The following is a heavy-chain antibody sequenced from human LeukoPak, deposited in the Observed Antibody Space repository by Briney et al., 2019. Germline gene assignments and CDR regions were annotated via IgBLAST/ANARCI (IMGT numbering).Heavy chain of an antibody. Sequence: GGSLRLSCAASGFTFSSYGMHWVRQASGKGLEWVAVISYDGSNKYYADSVKGRFTISRDNSKNTLYLQMNSLRAEDTAVYYCAKLQRYGDYEGDYFDYWGQGTLVTVSS. CDR1: GFTFSSYG. J-gene: IGHJ4*02. D-gene: IGHD4-17*01. CDR2: ISYDGSNK. CDR3: AKLQRYGDYEGDYFDY. V-gene: IGHV3-30*18.